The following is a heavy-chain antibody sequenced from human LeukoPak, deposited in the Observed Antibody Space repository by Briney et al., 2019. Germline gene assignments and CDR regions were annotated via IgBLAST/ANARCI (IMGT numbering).Heavy chain of an antibody. V-gene: IGHV3-7*01. CDR2: INQDGSEK. CDR1: GFTFSTYW. D-gene: IGHD6-13*01. J-gene: IGHJ4*02. Sequence: GGSLRLSCAASGFTFSTYWMNWVRQAPGKGLEWVANINQDGSEKHCVDSVKGRFTTSRDNAKNSLYLQMNSLSADDTAIYYCARGTSMPAATNRVVDYWGQGTLVTVSS. CDR3: ARGTSMPAATNRVVDY.